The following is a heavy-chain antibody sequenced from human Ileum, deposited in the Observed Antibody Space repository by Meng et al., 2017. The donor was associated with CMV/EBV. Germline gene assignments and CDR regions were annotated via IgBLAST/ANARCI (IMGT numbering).Heavy chain of an antibody. D-gene: IGHD2-15*01. CDR2: IHFDGSHN. CDR1: GFSFGNYG. V-gene: IGHV3-30*02. Sequence: GESLKISCTPSGFSFGNYGMHWVRQPPGKGLEWVAFIHFDGSHNYYEDSVKGRFTISRDNSKNTLYLQMNSLRVDDTAVYYCARDSHSRIRASDWGPGTLVTVSS. CDR3: ARDSHSRIRASD. J-gene: IGHJ4*02.